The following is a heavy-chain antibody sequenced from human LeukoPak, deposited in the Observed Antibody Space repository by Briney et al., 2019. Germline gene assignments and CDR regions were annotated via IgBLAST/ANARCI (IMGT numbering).Heavy chain of an antibody. Sequence: SETLPLTCTVSGGSVNIGSYYWSWIRQPPGKGLDWIGYIYDSENTNYNPSLKSRVTISVDTSKNQFSLKLSSVTAADTAVYYCARGGAAAGTVYWFDPWGQGTLVTVSS. CDR1: GGSVNIGSYY. CDR3: ARGGAAAGTVYWFDP. CDR2: IYDSENT. V-gene: IGHV4-61*01. J-gene: IGHJ5*02. D-gene: IGHD6-13*01.